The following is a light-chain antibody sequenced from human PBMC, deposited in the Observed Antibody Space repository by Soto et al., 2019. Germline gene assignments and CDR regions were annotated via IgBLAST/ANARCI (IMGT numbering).Light chain of an antibody. CDR3: SSYIGATTYV. CDR1: SSDVGGYNY. CDR2: EVS. J-gene: IGLJ1*01. V-gene: IGLV2-14*03. Sequence: QSVLTQPASVSGSPGQSITISCTGTSSDVGGYNYVSWSQQHPGKAPKLLISEVSNRPSGVSNRFSGSKSGNTASLTISGLQADDEADYYCSSYIGATTYVFGTGTKLTVL.